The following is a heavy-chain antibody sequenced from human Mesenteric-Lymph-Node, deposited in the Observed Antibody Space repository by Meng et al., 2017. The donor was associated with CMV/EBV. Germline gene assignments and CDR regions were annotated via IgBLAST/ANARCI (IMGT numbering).Heavy chain of an antibody. CDR2: LNAGNGNT. V-gene: IGHV1-3*01. CDR1: YTFPSYS. Sequence: YTFPSYSMHWVRQAPGQRLEWMGWLNAGNGNTKYSQKFQGRVTITRDTSASTAYMELSSLRSEDTAVYYCARGPIVVVPAANGWYFDYWGQGTLVTVSS. J-gene: IGHJ4*02. CDR3: ARGPIVVVPAANGWYFDY. D-gene: IGHD2-2*01.